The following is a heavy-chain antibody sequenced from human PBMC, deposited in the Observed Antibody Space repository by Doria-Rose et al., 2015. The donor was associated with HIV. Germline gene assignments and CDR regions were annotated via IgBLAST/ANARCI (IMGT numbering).Heavy chain of an antibody. CDR1: GVSLSSPGMG. CDR3: ARIKSSRWYHKYYFDF. CDR2: IFSDDER. V-gene: IGHV2-26*01. D-gene: IGHD6-13*01. J-gene: IGHJ4*02. Sequence: ESGPVLVEPTETLTLTCTVSGVSLSSPGMGVSWIRQPPGKALEWPANIFSDDERSYKTSLKSRLTISSGTSKSQVVLTMTDMDPVDTATYYCARIKSSRWYHKYYFDFWGQGTMVIVSA.